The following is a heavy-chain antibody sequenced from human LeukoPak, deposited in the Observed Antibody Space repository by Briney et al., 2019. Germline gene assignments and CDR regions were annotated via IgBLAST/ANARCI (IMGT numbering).Heavy chain of an antibody. CDR3: ARGAPLKRIIMVRGDANVFDI. CDR2: IIPIFGTA. CDR1: GGTFSSCA. D-gene: IGHD3-10*01. J-gene: IGHJ3*02. Sequence: SVKVSCKASGGTFSSCAISWVRQAPGQGLEWMGGIIPIFGTANYAQKFQGRVTITADESTSTAYMELSSLRSEDTAVYYCARGAPLKRIIMVRGDANVFDIWGQGTMVTVSS. V-gene: IGHV1-69*13.